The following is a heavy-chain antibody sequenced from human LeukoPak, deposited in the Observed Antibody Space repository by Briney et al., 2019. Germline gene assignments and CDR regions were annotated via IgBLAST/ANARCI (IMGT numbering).Heavy chain of an antibody. Sequence: GGSLRLSCAASGFTFSNYWMHWVRQAPGKGLVWVSRINSDGSSTNYADSMKGRFTIFRDNAKNTLYLQMDSLRAEDTAVYYCARDPYSGNYGAYYYYYMDVWGKGTTVTISS. D-gene: IGHD1-26*01. J-gene: IGHJ6*03. V-gene: IGHV3-74*01. CDR3: ARDPYSGNYGAYYYYYMDV. CDR2: INSDGSST. CDR1: GFTFSNYW.